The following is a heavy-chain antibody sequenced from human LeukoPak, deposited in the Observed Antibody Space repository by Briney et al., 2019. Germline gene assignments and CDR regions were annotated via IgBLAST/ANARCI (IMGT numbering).Heavy chain of an antibody. CDR3: AGYSGFTDDAFDI. D-gene: IGHD5-12*01. CDR1: GFTFSSYA. V-gene: IGHV3-23*01. J-gene: IGHJ3*02. Sequence: GGSLRLSCAASGFTFSSYAMSWVRQAPGKGLEWVSAISGSGGSTYYADSVKGRFTISRGNSKNTLYLQMNSLRAEDTAVYYCAGYSGFTDDAFDIWGQGTMVTVSS. CDR2: ISGSGGST.